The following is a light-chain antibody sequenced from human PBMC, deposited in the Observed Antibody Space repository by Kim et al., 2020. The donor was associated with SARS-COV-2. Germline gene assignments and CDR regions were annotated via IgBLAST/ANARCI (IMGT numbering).Light chain of an antibody. CDR3: AAWDDSLNGVV. CDR2: SND. J-gene: IGLJ2*01. Sequence: GRRGTSATSGTSSNSGTTTSNWYRQLPRTAPKRLIYSNDQRPSGVPDRFSGSKSGTSASLAISGLQSEDEADYYCAAWDDSLNGVVFGGGTQLTVL. CDR1: SSNSGTTT. V-gene: IGLV1-44*01.